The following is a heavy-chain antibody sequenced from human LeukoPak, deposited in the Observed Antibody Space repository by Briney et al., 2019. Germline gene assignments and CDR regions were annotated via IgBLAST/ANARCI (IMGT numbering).Heavy chain of an antibody. D-gene: IGHD6-6*01. V-gene: IGHV1-2*02. Sequence: ASVKVSCKASGYTLTGYYMHWVRQAPGQGLEWMGWVNPNSGGTNYPQKFQGRVTMTRDTSISTAYMELSRLRSDDTAVYYCARELRRSYSSSDFDYWGQGTLVTVSS. CDR2: VNPNSGGT. J-gene: IGHJ4*02. CDR3: ARELRRSYSSSDFDY. CDR1: GYTLTGYY.